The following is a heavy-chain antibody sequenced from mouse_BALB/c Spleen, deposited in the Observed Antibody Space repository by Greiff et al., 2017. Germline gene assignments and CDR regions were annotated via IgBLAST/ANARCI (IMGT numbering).Heavy chain of an antibody. V-gene: IGHV1-69*02. Sequence: QVQLQQPGAELVRPGASVKLSCKASGYTFTSYWINWVKQRPGQGLEWIGNIYPSDSYTNYNQKFKDKATLTVDKSSSTAYMQLSSPTSEDSAVYYCTRGYDYDGDYWGQGTTLTVSS. D-gene: IGHD2-4*01. CDR1: GYTFTSYW. CDR3: TRGYDYDGDY. CDR2: IYPSDSYT. J-gene: IGHJ2*01.